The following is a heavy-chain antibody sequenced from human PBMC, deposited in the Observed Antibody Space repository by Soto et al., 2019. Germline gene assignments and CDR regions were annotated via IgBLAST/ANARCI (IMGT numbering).Heavy chain of an antibody. Sequence: GESLKISCKGSGYSFTSYWIGWVRQMPGKGLEWMGIIYPGDSDTRYSPSFQGQVTISADKSISTAYLQWSSLKASDTAMYYCARYCSGGSCSYYCGMDVCGQGTTVTGSS. CDR3: ARYCSGGSCSYYCGMDV. CDR1: GYSFTSYW. V-gene: IGHV5-51*01. J-gene: IGHJ6*02. CDR2: IYPGDSDT. D-gene: IGHD2-15*01.